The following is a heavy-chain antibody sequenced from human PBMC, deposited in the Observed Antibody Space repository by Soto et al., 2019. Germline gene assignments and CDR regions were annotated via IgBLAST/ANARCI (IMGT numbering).Heavy chain of an antibody. V-gene: IGHV3-23*01. Sequence: GGSLRLSCAASGFTFSSYAMSWVRQAPGKGLEWVSAISGSGGSTYYADSVKGRFTISRDNSKNTLYLQMSSLRAEDTAVYYCAKDFIHTPPGSPMGAFDIWGQGTMVTVSS. J-gene: IGHJ3*02. D-gene: IGHD2-15*01. CDR2: ISGSGGST. CDR1: GFTFSSYA. CDR3: AKDFIHTPPGSPMGAFDI.